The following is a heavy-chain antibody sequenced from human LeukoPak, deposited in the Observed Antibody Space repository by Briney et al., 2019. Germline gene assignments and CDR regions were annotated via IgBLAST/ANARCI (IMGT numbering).Heavy chain of an antibody. J-gene: IGHJ4*02. V-gene: IGHV3-53*01. CDR1: GLTVNSNY. D-gene: IGHD3-10*01. Sequence: GGPLTLSCAASGLTVNSNYMSWVRQAPGKGLEGVSDIYRCGSTYHSESVKGRFTISRDKSKISLYLQMNSLRDEDMAVYYCARGGLKAEFDYWGQGTLVTVSS. CDR2: IYRCGST. CDR3: ARGGLKAEFDY.